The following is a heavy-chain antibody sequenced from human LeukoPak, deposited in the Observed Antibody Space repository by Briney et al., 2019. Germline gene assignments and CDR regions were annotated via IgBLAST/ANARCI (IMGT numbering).Heavy chain of an antibody. CDR2: TNPNSGGT. J-gene: IGHJ4*02. CDR3: AVAKYYYDSSGYYHAYFDY. D-gene: IGHD3-22*01. V-gene: IGHV1-2*02. Sequence: ASVKVSCKASGYTFTGYYMHWVRQAPGQGLEWMGWTNPNSGGTDYAQKFQGRVTMTRDTSISTAYMELSRLRSDDTAVYYCAVAKYYYDSSGYYHAYFDYWGQGTLVTVSS. CDR1: GYTFTGYY.